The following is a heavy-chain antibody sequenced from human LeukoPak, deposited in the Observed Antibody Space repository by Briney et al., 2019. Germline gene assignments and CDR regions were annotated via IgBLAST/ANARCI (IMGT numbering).Heavy chain of an antibody. CDR2: IWYDGSNK. V-gene: IGHV3-33*01. CDR3: ARDLRVWGKYPSGMDV. Sequence: GRSLRLSCAASRFTFSSYAIHWVRQAPGKGLEWVAVIWYDGSNKYYADSVKGRFTISRDNSKNTLYLQMNSLRAEDTAVYYCARDLRVWGKYPSGMDVWGKGTTVTVCS. CDR1: RFTFSSYA. D-gene: IGHD3-16*01. J-gene: IGHJ6*04.